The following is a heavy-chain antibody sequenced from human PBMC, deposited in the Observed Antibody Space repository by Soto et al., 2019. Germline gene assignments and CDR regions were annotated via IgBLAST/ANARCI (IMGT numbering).Heavy chain of an antibody. D-gene: IGHD3-3*02. CDR3: AKDSSWEGGIGSNMDV. CDR1: GFTFDDYA. CDR2: ISWNSGSI. J-gene: IGHJ6*03. Sequence: GGSLRLSCAASGFTFDDYAMHWVRQAPGKGLEWVSGISWNSGSIGYADSVKGRFTISRDNAKNSLYLQMNSLRAEDTALYYCAKDSSWEGGIGSNMDVWGKGTTVTVSS. V-gene: IGHV3-9*01.